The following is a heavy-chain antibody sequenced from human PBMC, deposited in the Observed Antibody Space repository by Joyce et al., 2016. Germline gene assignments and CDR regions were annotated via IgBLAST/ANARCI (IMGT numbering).Heavy chain of an antibody. CDR3: ARSPDSSCHHFDH. D-gene: IGHD2-15*01. CDR2: IDWDDDK. J-gene: IGHJ4*02. CDR1: GFSLNTNKMC. V-gene: IGHV2-70*01. Sequence: QVTLRESGPALVKPTQTLTLTCTFSGFSLNTNKMCVSWIRQPPGEALEWLALIDWDDDKYYSTSLKTRLTISKDTSKNQVVLTMTNLDPVDTATYYCARSPDSSCHHFDHWGQGTLVTVSS.